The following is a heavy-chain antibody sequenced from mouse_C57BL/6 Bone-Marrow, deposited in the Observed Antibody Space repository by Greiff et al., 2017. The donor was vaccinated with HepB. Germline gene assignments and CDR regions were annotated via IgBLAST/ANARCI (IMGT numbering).Heavy chain of an antibody. J-gene: IGHJ2*01. CDR3: ATIYYGYDVNFDY. V-gene: IGHV1-61*01. CDR1: GYTFTSYW. CDR2: IYPSDSET. Sequence: QVQLQQPGAELVRPGSSVKLSCKASGYTFTSYWMDWVKQRPGQGLEWIGNIYPSDSETHYNQKFKDKATLTVDKSSSTAYMKLSSLTSEDSAVYYCATIYYGYDVNFDYWGQGTTLTVSS. D-gene: IGHD2-2*01.